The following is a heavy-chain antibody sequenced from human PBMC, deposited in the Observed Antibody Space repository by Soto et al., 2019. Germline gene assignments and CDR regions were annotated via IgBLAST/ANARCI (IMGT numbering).Heavy chain of an antibody. Sequence: SETLSLTCSVSGGSVTGGTYYWTWIRQPPGKGLEWIGDVYFTGSTKYNPSLKSRITISLDTSKNQFSLRLSSVTTADTAVYYCARENFGTASFDSWGQGTLVTVSA. CDR1: GGSVTGGTYY. D-gene: IGHD1-7*01. J-gene: IGHJ4*02. CDR3: ARENFGTASFDS. V-gene: IGHV4-61*01. CDR2: VYFTGST.